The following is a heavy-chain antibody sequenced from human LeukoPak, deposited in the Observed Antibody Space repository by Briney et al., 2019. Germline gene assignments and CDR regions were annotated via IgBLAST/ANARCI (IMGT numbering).Heavy chain of an antibody. CDR1: GGTFSSYA. V-gene: IGHV1-69*05. Sequence: AASVKVSCKASGGTFSSYAISWVRRAPGQGLEWMGRIIPIFGTANYAQKFQGRVTITTDESTSTAYMELSSLRSEDTAVYYCARDSLSYYYDSSGYYWFDPWGQGTLVTVSS. D-gene: IGHD3-22*01. CDR2: IIPIFGTA. CDR3: ARDSLSYYYDSSGYYWFDP. J-gene: IGHJ5*02.